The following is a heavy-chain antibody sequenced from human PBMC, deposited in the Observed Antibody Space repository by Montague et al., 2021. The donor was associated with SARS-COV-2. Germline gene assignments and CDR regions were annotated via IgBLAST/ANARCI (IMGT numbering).Heavy chain of an antibody. CDR2: VLYNKGT. J-gene: IGHJ4*02. CDR3: GRHPCYDGLNGPPDF. V-gene: IGHV4-59*08. D-gene: IGHD3-9*01. CDR1: GVSVTDYY. Sequence: SETLSLTCTVSGVSVTDYYWSWIRQPPGKGLEWVGDVLYNKGTNFNPSLKSRVAISVDTSKNQFSLRLTSVTAADTAFYYCGRHPCYDGLNGPPDFWDQGTLVT.